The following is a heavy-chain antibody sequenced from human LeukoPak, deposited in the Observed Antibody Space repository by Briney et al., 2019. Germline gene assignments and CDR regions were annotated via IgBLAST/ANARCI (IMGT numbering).Heavy chain of an antibody. V-gene: IGHV3-23*01. CDR3: ARGGTMVRGVLDY. CDR2: ISGSGGST. D-gene: IGHD3-10*01. CDR1: GFTFSSYA. Sequence: GGSLRLSCAASGFTFSSYAMSWVRQAPGKGLEWVSAISGSGGSTYYADSVKGRFTISRDNAKNSLYLQMNSLRAEDTAVYYCARGGTMVRGVLDYWGQGTLVTVSS. J-gene: IGHJ4*02.